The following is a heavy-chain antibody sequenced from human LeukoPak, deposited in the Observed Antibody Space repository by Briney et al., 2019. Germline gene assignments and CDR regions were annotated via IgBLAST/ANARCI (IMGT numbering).Heavy chain of an antibody. V-gene: IGHV4-59*01. D-gene: IGHD4-17*01. J-gene: IGHJ6*02. Sequence: PXETLSLTCTVXGGSISSYYWSWIRQPPGKGLEWIGYIYYSGSTNYNPSLKSRVTISVDTSKNQFSLKLSSVTAADTAVYYCARVLADYGDPPYYYYGMDVWGQGTTVTVSS. CDR3: ARVLADYGDPPYYYYGMDV. CDR1: GGSISSYY. CDR2: IYYSGST.